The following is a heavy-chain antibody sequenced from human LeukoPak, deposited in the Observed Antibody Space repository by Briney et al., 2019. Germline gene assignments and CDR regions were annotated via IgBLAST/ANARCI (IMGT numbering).Heavy chain of an antibody. CDR3: AKSPARIAARHFDY. CDR2: ISGSGGST. J-gene: IGHJ4*02. CDR1: GFTFSSYA. V-gene: IGHV3-23*01. Sequence: GGSLRLSCAASGFTFSSYAMSWVRQAPGKGLKWVSAISGSGGSTYYADSVKGRFTISRDNSKNTPYLQMNSLRAEDTAVYYCAKSPARIAARHFDYWGQGTLVTVSS. D-gene: IGHD6-6*01.